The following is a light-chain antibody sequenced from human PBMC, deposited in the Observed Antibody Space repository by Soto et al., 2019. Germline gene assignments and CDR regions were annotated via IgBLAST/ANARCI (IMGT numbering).Light chain of an antibody. J-gene: IGLJ2*01. Sequence: QAVVTQPPSVSGAPGQRVTISCTGSSSNIGADYDVHWYQHFPGRAPKLLIYGNKNRPSGVPDRFSGTKSGTSASLDITGLQAEYEADYYCQSFDTRLNTVVFGGGTKLTVL. CDR1: SSNIGADYD. CDR2: GNK. V-gene: IGLV1-40*01. CDR3: QSFDTRLNTVV.